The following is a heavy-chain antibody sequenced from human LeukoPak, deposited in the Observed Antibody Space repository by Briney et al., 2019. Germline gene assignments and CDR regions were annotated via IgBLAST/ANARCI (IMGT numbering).Heavy chain of an antibody. CDR2: ISAYNGDT. J-gene: IGHJ4*02. CDR3: ARLSNPGIAAAGNQSDY. CDR1: GYTFTNYA. V-gene: IGHV1-18*01. D-gene: IGHD6-13*01. Sequence: GASVKVSCKASGYTFTNYAISWVRQAPGQGLEWMGWISAYNGDTNYAQKLQGRVTMTTDTSTSTAYMELRSLKSDDTAVYYCARLSNPGIAAAGNQSDYWGQGTLVIVSS.